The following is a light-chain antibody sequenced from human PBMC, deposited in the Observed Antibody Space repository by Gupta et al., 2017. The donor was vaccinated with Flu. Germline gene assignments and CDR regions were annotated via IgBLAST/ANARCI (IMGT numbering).Light chain of an antibody. CDR1: QSISGW. CDR3: QQYNSYSEGT. J-gene: IGKJ2*02. CDR2: KAS. Sequence: DRVSIPCRASQSISGWLAWYQHKPGKAPKLLIYKASTLETGVPSRFSGSGSGTEFTLTISSLQPDDFATYYCQQYNSYSEGTFGQGTKLEIK. V-gene: IGKV1-5*03.